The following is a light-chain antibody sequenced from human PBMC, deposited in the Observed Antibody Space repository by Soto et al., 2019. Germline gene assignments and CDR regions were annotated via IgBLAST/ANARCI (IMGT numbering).Light chain of an antibody. J-gene: IGKJ4*01. CDR1: QSISDW. Sequence: DIQMTQSPSTLSASVGDRVTITCRASQSISDWLAWYQQKPGKAPKLLIYDASSLDSGVPSRFSGSGSGTEFTLTISSLQPDDFATYYCQQYNSYSLTFGGGTKVDIK. CDR3: QQYNSYSLT. V-gene: IGKV1-5*01. CDR2: DAS.